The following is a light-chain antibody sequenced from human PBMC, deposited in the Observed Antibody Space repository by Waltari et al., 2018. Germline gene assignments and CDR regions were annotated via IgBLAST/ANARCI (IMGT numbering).Light chain of an antibody. CDR1: QSVSTNY. Sequence: EFVLTQSPGTLSLSPGDRATLSCRASQSVSTNYLAWYQQKPGQAPRLLIYGASSRATGIPDRFSGSGSGTDFTLTISRLEPEDFAVYYCQQYGSSPRTFGQGTKVEIK. CDR3: QQYGSSPRT. CDR2: GAS. J-gene: IGKJ1*01. V-gene: IGKV3-20*01.